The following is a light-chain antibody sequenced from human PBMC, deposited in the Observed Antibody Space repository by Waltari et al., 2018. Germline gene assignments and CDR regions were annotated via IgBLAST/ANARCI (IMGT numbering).Light chain of an antibody. CDR2: YAN. V-gene: IGKV1-9*01. Sequence: DIQMSQSPSSLSASVGDRVTITCRPSQGISSYLYWYQQKPGKAPKLLIYYANNLGSGVPSRFSGSGSGTEFTLIISSLQAEDFATYYCQQGNSYPRTFGQGTKVEIK. CDR1: QGISSY. CDR3: QQGNSYPRT. J-gene: IGKJ1*01.